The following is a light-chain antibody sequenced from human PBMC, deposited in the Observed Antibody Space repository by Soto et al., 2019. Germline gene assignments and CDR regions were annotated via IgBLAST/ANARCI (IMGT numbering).Light chain of an antibody. Sequence: DIPMTQSPSTLSGSVGDRVTINCGASQTISNWLAWYQQKPGGATKLLIFDASSLESGVESRFSGSGSGTEFTLTISSLQPDDFATYYCQQYNSFSPWTFGQGTKVEIK. CDR2: DAS. CDR3: QQYNSFSPWT. J-gene: IGKJ1*01. V-gene: IGKV1-5*01. CDR1: QTISNW.